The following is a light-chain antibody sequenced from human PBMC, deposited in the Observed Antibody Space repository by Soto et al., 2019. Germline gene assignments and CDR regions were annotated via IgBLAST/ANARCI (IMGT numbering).Light chain of an antibody. Sequence: QSVLAQPASVYGSPGQSITISCTGTSSDVGGYNYVSWYQQHPGKAPKLMIYDVSNRPSGVSNRFSGSKSGNTASLTISGLQAEDEADYYCSSYTSSSTLFYVFGTGTKVTVL. CDR3: SSYTSSSTLFYV. CDR2: DVS. V-gene: IGLV2-14*01. CDR1: SSDVGGYNY. J-gene: IGLJ1*01.